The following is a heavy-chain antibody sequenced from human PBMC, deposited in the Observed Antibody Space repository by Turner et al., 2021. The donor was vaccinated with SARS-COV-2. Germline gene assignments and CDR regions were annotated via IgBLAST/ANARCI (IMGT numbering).Heavy chain of an antibody. CDR3: ARGPSYGDYEY. Sequence: QVQLFQAGAEVRKPGASVKVSCKASGYTFTSYGLSWVRQAPGQGLEWLGWISAYNGYTNFAQKFQGRVTMTTDTSTRTASLELRSLTSDDTAVYYCARGPSYGDYEYWGQGTLITVSS. CDR2: ISAYNGYT. J-gene: IGHJ4*02. D-gene: IGHD4-17*01. V-gene: IGHV1-18*01. CDR1: GYTFTSYG.